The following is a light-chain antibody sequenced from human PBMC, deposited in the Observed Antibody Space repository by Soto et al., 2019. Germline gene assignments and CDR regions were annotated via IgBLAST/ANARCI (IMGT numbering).Light chain of an antibody. J-gene: IGKJ2*01. CDR1: QSISTY. Sequence: DFPMTQSPSSLSASVGDRVPITCRASQSISTYLNWYQQIPGKAPKLLIYAAISLQSGVPSRFSGSGSGTDFSLTISSLQPEDFATYHCQQTYSTPSTFGQGTKVEIK. CDR3: QQTYSTPST. V-gene: IGKV1-39*01. CDR2: AAI.